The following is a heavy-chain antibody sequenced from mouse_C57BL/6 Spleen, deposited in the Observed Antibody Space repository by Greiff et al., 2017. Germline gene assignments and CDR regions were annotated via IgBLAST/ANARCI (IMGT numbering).Heavy chain of an antibody. CDR2: IWTGGGK. V-gene: IGHV2-9-1*01. CDR1: GFSFTSYA. Sequence: QVQLKESGPGLVAPSQSLYITCTVSGFSFTSYAISWVRQPPGKGLEWLGVIWTGGGKNYNSALNSRLSISKDNSKSQVFLKMNSLQTDDTSRYYCARQSSYFLDYWGQGTTLTVSS. D-gene: IGHD1-1*01. J-gene: IGHJ2*01. CDR3: ARQSSYFLDY.